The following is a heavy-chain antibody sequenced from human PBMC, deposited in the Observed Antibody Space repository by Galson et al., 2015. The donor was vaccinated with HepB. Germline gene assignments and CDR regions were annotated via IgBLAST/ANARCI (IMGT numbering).Heavy chain of an antibody. J-gene: IGHJ4*02. CDR2: ITDSGTTT. V-gene: IGHV3-23*01. D-gene: IGHD3-10*01. CDR3: AKPQDYSSGPYRNSYFGC. CDR1: GFTFSSYV. Sequence: SLRLSCAASGFTFSSYVMSWVRQSPGKGLEWVSDITDSGTTTYYADSVRGRFTISRDNSKNTLYLQMNSLRAEDTALYYCAKPQDYSSGPYRNSYFGCWGQGTLVTVSS.